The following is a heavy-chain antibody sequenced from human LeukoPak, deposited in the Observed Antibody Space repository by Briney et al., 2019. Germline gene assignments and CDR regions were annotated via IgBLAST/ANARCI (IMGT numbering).Heavy chain of an antibody. CDR3: ARASVGTGTTYYFDY. CDR2: INHSGST. V-gene: IGHV4-34*01. J-gene: IGHJ4*02. Sequence: SETLSLTCGVYGGSFSGYYWSWIRQSPGKGLEWIGEINHSGSTNYNPSLKSRVTISVDTSKNQFSLKLSSVTAADTAVYYCARASVGTGTTYYFDYWGQGTLVTVSS. D-gene: IGHD1-7*01. CDR1: GGSFSGYY.